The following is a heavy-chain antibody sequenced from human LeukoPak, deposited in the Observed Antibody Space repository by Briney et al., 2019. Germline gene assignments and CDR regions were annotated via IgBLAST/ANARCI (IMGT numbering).Heavy chain of an antibody. V-gene: IGHV1-18*01. CDR1: GYTFTSYG. CDR2: ISTYNGNT. J-gene: IGHJ4*01. D-gene: IGHD3-10*01. CDR3: AARSGTYPYYFDY. Sequence: ASVKVSCKASGYTFTSYGMSWVRQAPGQGLEWMGWISTYNGNTDYAQKFQGSVTMTTDTSTSTAYMELRSLRSDDTAVYYCAARSGTYPYYFDYWGQGTLVTVSS.